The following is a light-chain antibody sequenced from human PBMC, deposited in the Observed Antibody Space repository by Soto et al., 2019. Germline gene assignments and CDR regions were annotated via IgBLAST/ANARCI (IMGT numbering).Light chain of an antibody. CDR2: GAV. J-gene: IGKJ1*01. V-gene: IGKV3D-15*01. CDR1: QSVSGN. CDR3: QLYKGWRRT. Sequence: EIVMTQSPATLSASPGERVTLSCRVSQSVSGNLAWYQQKPGQAPRLLIYGAVTRATGIPARFSGRGSGTEFTLTITSLQSGEFAVYFCQLYKGWRRTFGQGTKVAIK.